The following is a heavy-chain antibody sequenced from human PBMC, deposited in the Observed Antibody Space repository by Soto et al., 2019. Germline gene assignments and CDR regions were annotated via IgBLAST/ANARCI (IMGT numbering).Heavy chain of an antibody. CDR2: ISGSGANT. Sequence: PGGSLRLSCAASGFTFTSYAMSWVRQAPGEGLEWVSAISGSGANTSYAESVKGRFTISRDNSKNTLYLQMNGLRAEDTAVYYCARGYYYYYYGMDVWGQGTTVTVSS. V-gene: IGHV3-23*01. CDR3: ARGYYYYYYGMDV. CDR1: GFTFTSYA. J-gene: IGHJ6*02.